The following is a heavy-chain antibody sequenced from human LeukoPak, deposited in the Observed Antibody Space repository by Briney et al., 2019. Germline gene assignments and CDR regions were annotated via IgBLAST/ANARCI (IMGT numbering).Heavy chain of an antibody. CDR1: GFTFSSYA. Sequence: GGSLSLSCAASGFTFSSYAMSWVRQAPGKGLEWVSAISASGGSTYYADSVKGRFTISRDNSKNTLSLQMNSLRAEDTAVYYCAKGVPRYEGGAWIDAFDIWGQGTMVTVSS. V-gene: IGHV3-23*01. CDR2: ISASGGST. D-gene: IGHD2-21*01. CDR3: AKGVPRYEGGAWIDAFDI. J-gene: IGHJ3*02.